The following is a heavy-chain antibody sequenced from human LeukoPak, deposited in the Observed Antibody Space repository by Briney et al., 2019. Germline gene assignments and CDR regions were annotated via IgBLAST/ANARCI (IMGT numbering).Heavy chain of an antibody. J-gene: IGHJ4*02. V-gene: IGHV4-39*01. Sequence: SETLSLTCNVSGGSINRSPNSWGWIRQPPGKGREWIGFLFFGGDTYYNPSLKSRVAISVDTFKNQFSLKLTSVTAADTAVYFCARHDGCNYARIDYWGQGTLVTVSS. D-gene: IGHD5-18*01. CDR1: GGSINRSPNS. CDR2: LFFGGDT. CDR3: ARHDGCNYARIDY.